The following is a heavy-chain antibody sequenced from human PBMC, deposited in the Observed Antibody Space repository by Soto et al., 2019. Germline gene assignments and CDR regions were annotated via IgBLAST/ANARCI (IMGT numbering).Heavy chain of an antibody. V-gene: IGHV4-31*03. CDR2: IYYTGKT. D-gene: IGHD2-2*01. Sequence: SETLSLTCSVSGDPLHIGGYYWTWIRQRPGEGLEWMGYIYYTGKTYYNPSLESRLTMSVDRSKNQFSLKLNSVTAADTAVYYCGRDLTSNANCIDPWGQGTLVTVSS. J-gene: IGHJ5*02. CDR1: GDPLHIGGYY. CDR3: GRDLTSNANCIDP.